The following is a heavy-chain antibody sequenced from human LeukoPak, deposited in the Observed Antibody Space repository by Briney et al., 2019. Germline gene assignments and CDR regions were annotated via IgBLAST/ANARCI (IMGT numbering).Heavy chain of an antibody. CDR2: INWNGGST. V-gene: IGHV3-20*04. J-gene: IGHJ6*03. D-gene: IGHD3-22*01. Sequence: GGSLRLSCAASGFTFDDYGMIWVRQAPGKGLEWVSGINWNGGSTAYADSVKGRFTISRDNAKNSLHLQMNSLRAEDTALYYCARPLHSSGYLNAMDVWGKGTTVTVSS. CDR1: GFTFDDYG. CDR3: ARPLHSSGYLNAMDV.